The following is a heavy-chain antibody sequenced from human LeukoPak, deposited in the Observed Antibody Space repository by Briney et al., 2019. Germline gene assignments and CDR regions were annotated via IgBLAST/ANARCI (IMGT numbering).Heavy chain of an antibody. J-gene: IGHJ3*02. CDR3: ARVLMTTVTTKAFDI. CDR1: GGTFSSYA. D-gene: IGHD4-17*01. CDR2: IIPILGIA. V-gene: IGHV1-69*04. Sequence: SVKVSCKASGGTFSSYAISWVRQAPGQGLEWMGRIIPILGIANYAQKFQGRVTITADKSTSTAYMELSSLRSEDTAVYYCARVLMTTVTTKAFDIWGQGTMVTVSS.